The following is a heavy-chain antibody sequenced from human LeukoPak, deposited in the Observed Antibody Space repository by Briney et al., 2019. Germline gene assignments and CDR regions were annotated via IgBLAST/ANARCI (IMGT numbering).Heavy chain of an antibody. J-gene: IGHJ4*02. CDR2: IYYSGST. Sequence: ASETPSLTCTVSGGSISSSSYYWGWIRQPPGKGLEWIGSIYYSGSTYYNPSLKSRVTISVDTSKNQFSLKLSSVTAADTAVYYCASRLGYCSGGSCYGDPFDYWGQGTLVTVSS. CDR3: ASRLGYCSGGSCYGDPFDY. V-gene: IGHV4-39*07. D-gene: IGHD2-15*01. CDR1: GGSISSSSYY.